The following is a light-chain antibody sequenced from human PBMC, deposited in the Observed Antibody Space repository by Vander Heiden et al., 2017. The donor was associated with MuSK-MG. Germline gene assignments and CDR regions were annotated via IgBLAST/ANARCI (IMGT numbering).Light chain of an antibody. V-gene: IGKV1-5*03. CDR2: KAS. CDR3: QQYQRFPLT. Sequence: DIQVTPSPSTLSASVGDTVTITCRASQTINNWLAWYQQKPGKAPKLLIYKASSLQSGVPSRFSGSGSGTEFTLTISSLQPEDFATYSCQQYQRFPLTFGGGTKVVIK. J-gene: IGKJ4*01. CDR1: QTINNW.